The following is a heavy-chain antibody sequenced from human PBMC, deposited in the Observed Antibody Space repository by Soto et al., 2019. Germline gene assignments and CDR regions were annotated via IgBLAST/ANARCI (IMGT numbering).Heavy chain of an antibody. V-gene: IGHV5-51*01. CDR2: IFSSDSYA. D-gene: IGHD6-13*01. J-gene: IGHJ4*02. Sequence: GGSLKISCKGSGYSFSTYSIGWVRQMPGKGLEWMGNIFSSDSYARYSPSFQGQVTISVDRSISTAYLQWSSLKASDTAMYYCTTWRSSSWFDYWGQGTQVTVSS. CDR3: TTWRSSSWFDY. CDR1: GYSFSTYS.